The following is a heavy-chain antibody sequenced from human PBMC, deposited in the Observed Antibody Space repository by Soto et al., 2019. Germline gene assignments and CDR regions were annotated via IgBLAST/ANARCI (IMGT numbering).Heavy chain of an antibody. CDR3: ARDGYKGGLYFDY. D-gene: IGHD5-12*01. CDR1: GGSISSGGYY. J-gene: IGHJ4*02. CDR2: IYYSGST. V-gene: IGHV4-31*03. Sequence: QVQLQESGPGLVKPSQTLSLTCTVSGGSISSGGYYWSWIRQHPGKGLEWIGYIYYSGSTYYNPSLQSRVTISVDTSKNQFSLKLSSVTAADTAVYYCARDGYKGGLYFDYWGQGTLVTVSS.